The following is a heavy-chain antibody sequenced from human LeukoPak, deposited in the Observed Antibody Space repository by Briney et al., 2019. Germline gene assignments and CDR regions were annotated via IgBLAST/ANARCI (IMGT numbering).Heavy chain of an antibody. CDR2: IYYSGST. Sequence: SETLSLTCTVSGGSISNYYWSWIRQPSGKGLEWIGYIYYSGSTNYNPSLKSRVTISVDTPKNQFSLKLSSVTAADTAVYYCARGRRLPFDYWGQGTLVTVSS. D-gene: IGHD4-11*01. CDR3: ARGRRLPFDY. J-gene: IGHJ4*02. V-gene: IGHV4-59*12. CDR1: GGSISNYY.